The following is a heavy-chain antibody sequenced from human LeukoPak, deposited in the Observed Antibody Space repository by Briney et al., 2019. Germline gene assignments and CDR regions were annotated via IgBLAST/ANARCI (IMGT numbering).Heavy chain of an antibody. CDR1: GFSLNNYG. CDR3: ARPGITAFDI. V-gene: IGHV3-48*01. CDR2: ISSSGSIT. J-gene: IGHJ3*02. D-gene: IGHD3-10*01. Sequence: GGSLRLSCATSGFSLNNYGMHWVRRAPGKGLEWVSHISSSGSITYYGDSVKGRITISRDNAKNSVSLYMNSLRAEDSAVYYCARPGITAFDIWGQGTMVTVSS.